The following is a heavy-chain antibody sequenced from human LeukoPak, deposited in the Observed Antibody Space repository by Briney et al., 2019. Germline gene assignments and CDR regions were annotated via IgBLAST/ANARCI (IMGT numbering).Heavy chain of an antibody. J-gene: IGHJ5*02. CDR1: GGPSSVYF. D-gene: IGHD4-17*01. CDR2: ISGGGKT. Sequence: PSETLSLTCTVHGGPSSVYFCSWIRQSPGKGLEWIGEISGGGKTDYNPSLKSRVSMSVGTSNNQFSLRLTSVTAADTAVYYCARVGDGDVAWGQGTLVTVSS. V-gene: IGHV4-34*01. CDR3: ARVGDGDVA.